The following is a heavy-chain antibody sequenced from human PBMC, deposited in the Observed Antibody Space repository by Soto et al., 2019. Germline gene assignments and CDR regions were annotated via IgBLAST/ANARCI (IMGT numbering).Heavy chain of an antibody. J-gene: IGHJ5*01. CDR3: ARREYHHDFQS. CDR1: EYTFSNFW. V-gene: IGHV5-51*01. D-gene: IGHD2-21*02. Sequence: XESLKISCTGSEYTFSNFWIAWVRQMPGKGLEWMGSIYPGDSDVKYSPSFQGQVTISVDRSLNTAYLQWDSLKASDTGKYFCARREYHHDFQSWGQGTLVTVSS. CDR2: IYPGDSDV.